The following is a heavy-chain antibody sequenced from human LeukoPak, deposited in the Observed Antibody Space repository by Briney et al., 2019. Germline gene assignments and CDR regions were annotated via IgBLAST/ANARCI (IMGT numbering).Heavy chain of an antibody. V-gene: IGHV3-21*01. J-gene: IGHJ4*02. D-gene: IGHD6-19*01. Sequence: GGSLRLSCAASGFTFSSYSMNWVRQAPGKGLEWVSSISSSSSYIYYADSVKGRFTISRDNAKNSLYLQMNSLRAEDTAVYYCARVEMSDSSGWLIDYWGQGTLVTVSS. CDR3: ARVEMSDSSGWLIDY. CDR2: ISSSSSYI. CDR1: GFTFSSYS.